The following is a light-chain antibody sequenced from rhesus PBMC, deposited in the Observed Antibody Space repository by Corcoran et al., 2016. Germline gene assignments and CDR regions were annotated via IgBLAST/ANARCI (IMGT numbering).Light chain of an antibody. CDR2: AAS. CDR1: QGINSY. J-gene: IGKJ3*01. V-gene: IGKV1-38*01. CDR3: QQGYNTPFT. Sequence: DIQLTQSPSSLSASVGDRVTITCRASQGINSYLAWYQQKPGKAPKLLIYAASNLQSGVPSRFSGSGSGTDFTLTINSLQPEDFATYYCQQGYNTPFTFGPGTKLDIK.